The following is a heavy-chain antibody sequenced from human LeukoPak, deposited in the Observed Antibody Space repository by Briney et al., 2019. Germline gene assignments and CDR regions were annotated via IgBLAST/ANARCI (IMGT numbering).Heavy chain of an antibody. V-gene: IGHV3-30*02. J-gene: IGHJ4*02. Sequence: GGSLRLSCAASGFTFSSYDMHWVRQAPGKGLEWVAFIRYDGSNKYYADSVKGRFTISRDNSKNTLFLQMNSLRAEDTAVYYCAKDHYYDSSTPGEYWGQGTLVTVSS. CDR3: AKDHYYDSSTPGEY. CDR2: IRYDGSNK. D-gene: IGHD3-22*01. CDR1: GFTFSSYD.